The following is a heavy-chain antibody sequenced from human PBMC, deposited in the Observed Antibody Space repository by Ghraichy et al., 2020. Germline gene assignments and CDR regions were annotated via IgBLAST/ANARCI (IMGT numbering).Heavy chain of an antibody. Sequence: ASVKVSCKASGYTFTGYYMHWVRQAPGQGLEWMGWINPNSGGTNYAQKFQGRVTMTRDTSISTAYMELSRLRSDDTAVYYCARVSITMVRAFIAVAGQVPTTFDYWGQGTLVTVSS. J-gene: IGHJ4*02. CDR3: ARVSITMVRAFIAVAGQVPTTFDY. D-gene: IGHD3-10*01. CDR1: GYTFTGYY. CDR2: INPNSGGT. V-gene: IGHV1-2*02.